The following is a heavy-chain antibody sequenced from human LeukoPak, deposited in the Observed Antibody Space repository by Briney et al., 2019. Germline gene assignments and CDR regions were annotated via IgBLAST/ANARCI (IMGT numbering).Heavy chain of an antibody. V-gene: IGHV3-30*18. D-gene: IGHD1-14*01. CDR2: VSYDGRNK. Sequence: GGSLRLSCAVSGFSFSSYDMHWVRQAPGKGLEWVAVVSYDGRNKYYTDSVKGRFTISRDNSKNTLYLQMNSLRAEDTAVYYCAKAFGNYYFDYWGQGTLVTVSS. CDR3: AKAFGNYYFDY. J-gene: IGHJ4*02. CDR1: GFSFSSYD.